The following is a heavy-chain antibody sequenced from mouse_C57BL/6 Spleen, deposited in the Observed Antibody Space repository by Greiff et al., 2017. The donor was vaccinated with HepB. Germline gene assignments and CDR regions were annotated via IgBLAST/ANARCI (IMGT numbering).Heavy chain of an antibody. J-gene: IGHJ1*03. V-gene: IGHV1-80*01. Sequence: QVQLKQSGAELVKPGASVKISCKASGYAFSSYWMNWVKQRPGKGLEWIGQIYPGDGDTNYNGKFKGKATLTADKSSSTAYMQLSSLTSEDSAVYFCARTIYYGNYRYFDVWGTGTTVTVSS. CDR1: GYAFSSYW. CDR3: ARTIYYGNYRYFDV. D-gene: IGHD2-1*01. CDR2: IYPGDGDT.